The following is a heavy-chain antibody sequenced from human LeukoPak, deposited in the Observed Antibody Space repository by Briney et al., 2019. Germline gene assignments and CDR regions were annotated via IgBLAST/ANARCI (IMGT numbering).Heavy chain of an antibody. D-gene: IGHD2-8*01. V-gene: IGHV4-31*03. J-gene: IGHJ5*02. CDR1: GGSISSGGYY. CDR3: ARMGGPYCTNGVCYGYNWFDP. CDR2: IYYSGST. Sequence: SETLSLTCTVSGGSISSGGYYWSWIRQHPGKGLEWIGYIYYSGSTYYNPSLKSRVTISVDTSKNQFSLKLSSVTAADTAVYYCARMGGPYCTNGVCYGYNWFDPWGQGTLVTVSS.